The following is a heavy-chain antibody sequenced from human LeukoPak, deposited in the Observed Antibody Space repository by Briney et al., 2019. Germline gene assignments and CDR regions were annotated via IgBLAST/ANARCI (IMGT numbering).Heavy chain of an antibody. CDR3: AKVGSGWTPFDY. V-gene: IGHV3-23*01. Sequence: PGGSLRLSCAASGFTFSSYAMSWVRQAPGKGLERVSAISGSGGSTYYADSVKGRFTISRDNSKNTLYLQMNSPRAEDTAVYYCAKVGSGWTPFDYWGQGTLVTVSS. CDR1: GFTFSSYA. J-gene: IGHJ4*02. D-gene: IGHD6-19*01. CDR2: ISGSGGST.